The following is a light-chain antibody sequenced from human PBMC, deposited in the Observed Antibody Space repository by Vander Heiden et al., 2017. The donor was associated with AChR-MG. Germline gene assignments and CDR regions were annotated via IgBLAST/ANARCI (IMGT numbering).Light chain of an antibody. J-gene: IGKJ2*01. CDR3: QQDNNWPYT. Sequence: EVMMTHSPATLSVSPGERATLSCRASQSVSSNLAWYQQKPGQAPRLLIYGASTRATGIPARFSGSGSGTEFTLTISSLQSEDFAVYYCQQDNNWPYTFGQGTKLEIK. V-gene: IGKV3-15*01. CDR1: QSVSSN. CDR2: GAS.